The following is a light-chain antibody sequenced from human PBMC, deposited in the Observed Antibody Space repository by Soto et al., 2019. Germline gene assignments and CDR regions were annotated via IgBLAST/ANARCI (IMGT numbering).Light chain of an antibody. CDR1: SSDVGAYNY. CDR3: SSFASSNTWV. V-gene: IGLV2-8*01. J-gene: IGLJ3*02. Sequence: QSALTQPPSASGSPGQSVTISCTGTSSDVGAYNYVSWYQQHAGKAPKLVIHEVTKRPSGVPDRFSGSKSANTASLNVSGLQAEDEADYYCSSFASSNTWVFGGGTKLTVL. CDR2: EVT.